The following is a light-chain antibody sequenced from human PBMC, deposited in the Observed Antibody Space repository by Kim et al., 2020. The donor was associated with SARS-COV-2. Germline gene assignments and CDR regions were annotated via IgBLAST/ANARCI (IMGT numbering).Light chain of an antibody. CDR1: SGSIASNY. CDR3: QSFDGTNHV. J-gene: IGLJ2*01. CDR2: ENN. V-gene: IGLV6-57*01. Sequence: NFMLTQPHSVSESPGKTVTISCTRSSGSIASNYVQWYQQRPGSSPSLVIYENNRRPSGVPDRFSGSFDGSSNSASLTISGLKTEDEADYYCQSFDGTNHVFGGGTQLTVL.